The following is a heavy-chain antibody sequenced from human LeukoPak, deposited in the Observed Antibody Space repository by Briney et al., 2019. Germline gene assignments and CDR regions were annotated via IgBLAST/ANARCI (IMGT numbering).Heavy chain of an antibody. CDR3: AKDLILWFGESGDYFDY. Sequence: GGSLRLSCAASGFVFSDYAMSWVRQAPGKGLEWVAALSGTGGNTYYADSVKGRFTISRDNSKNTLYLQMNSLRAEDTAVYYCAKDLILWFGESGDYFDYWGQGTLVTVSS. V-gene: IGHV3-23*01. CDR2: LSGTGGNT. CDR1: GFVFSDYA. D-gene: IGHD3-10*01. J-gene: IGHJ4*02.